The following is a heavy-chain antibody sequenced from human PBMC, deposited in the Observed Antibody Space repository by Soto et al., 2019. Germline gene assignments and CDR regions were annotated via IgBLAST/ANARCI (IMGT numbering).Heavy chain of an antibody. J-gene: IGHJ6*02. V-gene: IGHV3-30*03. Sequence: QVQLVESGGGVVPPGRSLKLSCIASGFAFGSHGMHWVRQVSGKGLEWVAVISHDGQNQYYRESVKGRFTISRDNSKKRLFLEVHSLRVEDTAVYYCARERADIVVAPVATSGMDVWGQGTAVTVSS. CDR2: ISHDGQNQ. D-gene: IGHD2-2*01. CDR3: ARERADIVVAPVATSGMDV. CDR1: GFAFGSHG.